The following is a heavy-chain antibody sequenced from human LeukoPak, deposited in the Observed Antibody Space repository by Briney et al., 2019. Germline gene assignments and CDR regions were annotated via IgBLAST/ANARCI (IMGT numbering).Heavy chain of an antibody. D-gene: IGHD3-10*01. Sequence: GGSLRLSCAASGFTFSSYWMSWVRQAPGKGLEWVANIKQDGSEKYYVDSVKGRFTISRDNAKNSLYLQMNSLRAEDTAVYYCARDLNVVRGNYNWFDPWGQGTLVTVSS. V-gene: IGHV3-7*01. CDR1: GFTFSSYW. CDR3: ARDLNVVRGNYNWFDP. CDR2: IKQDGSEK. J-gene: IGHJ5*02.